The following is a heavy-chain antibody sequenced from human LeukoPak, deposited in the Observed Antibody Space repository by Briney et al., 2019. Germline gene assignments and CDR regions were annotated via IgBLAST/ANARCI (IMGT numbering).Heavy chain of an antibody. CDR2: ISSSGSTI. V-gene: IGHV3-11*04. CDR3: ATETPAVATFVGY. Sequence: GGSLRLSCAASGFTFSDYYMSWIRQAPGKGLEWVSYISSSGSTIYYADSVKGRFTISRDNAKSSLYLQMNSLRAEDTAVYYCATETPAVATFVGYWGQGTLVTVSS. J-gene: IGHJ4*02. CDR1: GFTFSDYY. D-gene: IGHD4-11*01.